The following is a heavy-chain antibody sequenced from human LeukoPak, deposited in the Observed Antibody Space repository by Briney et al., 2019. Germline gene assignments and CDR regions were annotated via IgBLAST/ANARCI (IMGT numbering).Heavy chain of an antibody. CDR2: ISSSSSYI. Sequence: GGSLRLSCAASGFTFSSYTMNWVRQAPGKGLEGVSSISSSSSYIYYADSVKGRFTVSRDNAKNSLYLQMNSLRAEDTAVYYCARGGYYGSGYYGMDVWGQGTTVTVSS. CDR3: ARGGYYGSGYYGMDV. CDR1: GFTFSSYT. J-gene: IGHJ6*02. V-gene: IGHV3-21*01. D-gene: IGHD3-10*01.